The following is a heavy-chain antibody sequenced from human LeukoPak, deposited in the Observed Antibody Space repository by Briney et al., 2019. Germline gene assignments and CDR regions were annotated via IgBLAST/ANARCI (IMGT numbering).Heavy chain of an antibody. CDR3: ARTSLAAAGTLDY. D-gene: IGHD6-13*01. CDR1: GYTFTSYG. J-gene: IGHJ4*02. CDR2: IIPILGIA. Sequence: ASVKVSCKASGYTFTSYGISWVRQAPGQGLEWMGRIIPILGIANYAQKFQGRVTITADKSTSTAYMELSSLRSEDTAVYYCARTSLAAAGTLDYWGQGTLVTVSS. V-gene: IGHV1-69*04.